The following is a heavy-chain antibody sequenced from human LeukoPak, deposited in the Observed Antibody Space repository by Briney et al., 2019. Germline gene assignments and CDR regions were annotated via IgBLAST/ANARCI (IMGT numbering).Heavy chain of an antibody. J-gene: IGHJ4*02. CDR3: ASVPPSVGAILE. CDR1: GGTFSSYA. CDR2: IIPIFGTA. D-gene: IGHD1-26*01. Sequence: ASVKVSCKASGGTFSSYAISWVRQAPGQGLEWMGGIIPIFGTANYAQKFQGRVTITADKSTSTAYMELSSLRSEDTAVYYCASVPPSVGAILEWGQGTLVTVSS. V-gene: IGHV1-69*06.